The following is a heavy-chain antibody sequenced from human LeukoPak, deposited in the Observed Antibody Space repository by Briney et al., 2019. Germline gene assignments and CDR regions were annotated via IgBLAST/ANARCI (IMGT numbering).Heavy chain of an antibody. J-gene: IGHJ4*02. CDR3: AKEPGSTGAYDT. Sequence: GGSLRLSCAASGFTFSDCSMHWVRLAPGKGLEWVAFIRYDGIGKSYADSVKGRFTVSRDNSKNTLSLQMNSLRTEDTAVYYCAKEPGSTGAYDTWGQGTLVTVSS. D-gene: IGHD5-12*01. CDR2: IRYDGIGK. CDR1: GFTFSDCS. V-gene: IGHV3-30*02.